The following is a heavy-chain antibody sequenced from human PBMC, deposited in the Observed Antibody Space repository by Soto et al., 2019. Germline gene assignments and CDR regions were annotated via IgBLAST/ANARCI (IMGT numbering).Heavy chain of an antibody. D-gene: IGHD3-9*01. J-gene: IGHJ6*03. CDR3: VRDLGRYFRSGYMDL. CDR2: INEDSTYI. Sequence: EVQLVESGGGLVKPGGSLRLSCTASGFAFNTYSMNWVRQAPGKGLEWVSSINEDSTYIYYADSLRGRITISRDNAKGSLFLQMNSPRPDDTAVYYCVRDLGRYFRSGYMDLWGDGDTVTVSS. CDR1: GFAFNTYS. V-gene: IGHV3-21*02.